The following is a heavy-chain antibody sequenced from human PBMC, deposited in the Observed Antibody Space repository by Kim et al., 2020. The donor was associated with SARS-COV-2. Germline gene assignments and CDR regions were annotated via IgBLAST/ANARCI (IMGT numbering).Heavy chain of an antibody. V-gene: IGHV1-69*04. CDR1: GGTFSSYT. D-gene: IGHD5-12*01. J-gene: IGHJ3*02. CDR2: IIPILGIA. Sequence: SVKVSCKASGGTFSSYTISWVRQAPGQGLEWMGRIIPILGIANYAQKFQGRVTITADKSTSTAYMELSSLRSEDTAVYYCAREKDIVARIGRSDAFVIWGQGTKDTVSS. CDR3: AREKDIVARIGRSDAFVI.